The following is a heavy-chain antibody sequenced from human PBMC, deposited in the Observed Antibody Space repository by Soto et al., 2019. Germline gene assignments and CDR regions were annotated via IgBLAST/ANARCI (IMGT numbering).Heavy chain of an antibody. CDR2: ISGTGVYI. J-gene: IGHJ5*02. CDR1: GFTFSNYN. Sequence: GGSLRLSCVASGFTFSNYNMNWVRQAPGKGLEWVSHISGTGVYIHYADAVKGRFTISRDNAKSSVYLQMNSLRAEDTAVYYCAREGALKPFSSWGQGXLVTVSS. CDR3: AREGALKPFSS. V-gene: IGHV3-21*01.